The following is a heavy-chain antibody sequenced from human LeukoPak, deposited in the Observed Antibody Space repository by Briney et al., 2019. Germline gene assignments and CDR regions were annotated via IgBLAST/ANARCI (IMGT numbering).Heavy chain of an antibody. CDR2: INPNSGGT. V-gene: IGHV1-2*02. CDR1: GYTFTGYY. Sequence: GASVKVSCKASGYTFTGYYMHWVRQAPGQGLEWMGWINPNSGGTNYAQKFQGRVTMTRDTSISTAYMELSRLRSDDTAVYYCARDGGTAAKDAFDIWGQGTMVTVSS. D-gene: IGHD2-2*01. CDR3: ARDGGTAAKDAFDI. J-gene: IGHJ3*02.